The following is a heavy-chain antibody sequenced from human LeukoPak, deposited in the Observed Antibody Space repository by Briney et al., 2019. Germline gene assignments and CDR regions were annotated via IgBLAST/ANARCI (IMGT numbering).Heavy chain of an antibody. D-gene: IGHD6-13*01. Sequence: GGSLRLSCAASGFTFSSYSMNWVRQAPGKGLEWVSYISSSSSTIYYADSVKGRFTISRDNAKNSLYLQMNSLRAEDTAVYYCTREQQLRYFDYWGQGTLVTVSS. CDR3: TREQQLRYFDY. V-gene: IGHV3-48*01. CDR2: ISSSSSTI. CDR1: GFTFSSYS. J-gene: IGHJ4*02.